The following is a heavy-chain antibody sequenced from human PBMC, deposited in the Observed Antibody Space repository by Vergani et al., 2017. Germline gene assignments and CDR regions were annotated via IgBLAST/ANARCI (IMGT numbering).Heavy chain of an antibody. CDR2: IYWKYDQ. Sequence: QITLKESGPTLVKPTQTLTLPCTFSGFSLNTRGVSVAWIRQPPGEALDWLALIYWKYDQHYRPSLNNRVTITKDTSKNQVVLTMTNMDYVDTGTYYCVYRKTECGTTGCFYPFDYYYYMDVWGKGTTVTVSS. CDR1: GFSLNTRGVS. D-gene: IGHD1-7*01. J-gene: IGHJ6*03. CDR3: VYRKTECGTTGCFYPFDYYYYMDV. V-gene: IGHV2-5*04.